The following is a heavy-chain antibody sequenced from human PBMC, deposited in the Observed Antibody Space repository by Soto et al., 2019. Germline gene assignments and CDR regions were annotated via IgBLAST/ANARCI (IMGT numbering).Heavy chain of an antibody. J-gene: IGHJ4*02. D-gene: IGHD6-6*01. CDR2: ISAYNGNT. V-gene: IGHV1-18*01. CDR3: GRDSPGSWKSSRTDY. Sequence: QVQLVQSGAEVKKPGATVKVSCKAAGYSFTSYGFSWMRQAPGQGLEWMGSISAYNGNTNLAQGFQGRVTMTTDTSTTKTYMELRSLRSDDTAVYYCGRDSPGSWKSSRTDYWGQGTLVTVSS. CDR1: GYSFTSYG.